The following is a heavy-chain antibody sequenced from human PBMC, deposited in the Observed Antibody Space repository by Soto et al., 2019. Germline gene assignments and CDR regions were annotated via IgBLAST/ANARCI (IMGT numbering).Heavy chain of an antibody. Sequence: PGKGLEWVSEINPRGDSTNYANSVKGRFTVSRDNSRNTLYLQMSSLGVDDSAMYYCAKRLWAVGGPFDYWGQGTLVTVSS. CDR3: AKRLWAVGGPFDY. V-gene: IGHV3-23*01. CDR2: INPRGDST. J-gene: IGHJ4*02. D-gene: IGHD3-16*01.